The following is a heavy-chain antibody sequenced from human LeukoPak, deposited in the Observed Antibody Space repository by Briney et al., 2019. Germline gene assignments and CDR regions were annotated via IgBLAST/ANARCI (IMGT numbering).Heavy chain of an antibody. Sequence: ASVKVSCKASGYTFTGYYMHWVRQAPGQGLEWMGWINPNSGGTNYAQKFQGRVAMTRDTSISTAYMELSRLRSDDTAVYYCARVLRGGYCSSTSCYPRGPFDYWGRGTLVTVSS. V-gene: IGHV1-2*02. D-gene: IGHD2-2*01. J-gene: IGHJ4*02. CDR3: ARVLRGGYCSSTSCYPRGPFDY. CDR1: GYTFTGYY. CDR2: INPNSGGT.